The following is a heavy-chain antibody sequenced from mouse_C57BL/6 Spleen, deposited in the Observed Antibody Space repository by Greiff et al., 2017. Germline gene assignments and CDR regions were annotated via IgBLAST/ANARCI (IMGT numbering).Heavy chain of an antibody. CDR1: GYSFTGYY. V-gene: IGHV1-42*01. CDR2: INPSTGGT. Sequence: VQLQQSGPELVKPGASVKISCKASGYSFTGYYMNWVKQSPEKSLEWIGEINPSTGGTTYNQKFKAKATLTVDKFSSTAYMQLKSLTSEDSAVYYCARVQYYGSSSYAMDYWGQGTSVTVSS. J-gene: IGHJ4*01. CDR3: ARVQYYGSSSYAMDY. D-gene: IGHD1-1*01.